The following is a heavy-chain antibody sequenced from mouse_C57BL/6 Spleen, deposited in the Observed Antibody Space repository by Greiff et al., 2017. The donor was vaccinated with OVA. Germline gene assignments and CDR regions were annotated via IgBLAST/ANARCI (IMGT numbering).Heavy chain of an antibody. CDR2: IDPENGDT. V-gene: IGHV14-4*01. CDR3: TTGFFDY. D-gene: IGHD3-1*01. J-gene: IGHJ2*01. Sequence: VQLKQSGAELVRPGASVKLSCTAPGFNIKDDYMHWVKQRPEQGLEWIGWIDPENGDTEYASKFQGKATITADTSSNTAYLQLSSLTSEDTAVYYCTTGFFDYWGQGTTLTVSS. CDR1: GFNIKDDY.